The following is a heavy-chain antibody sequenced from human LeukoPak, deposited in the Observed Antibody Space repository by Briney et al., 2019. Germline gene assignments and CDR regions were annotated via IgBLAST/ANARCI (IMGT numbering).Heavy chain of an antibody. CDR1: GFTFSSYA. V-gene: IGHV3-23*01. J-gene: IGHJ4*02. CDR3: AMAFIGSGWTLDY. CDR2: ISGSGGST. Sequence: PGGSLRLSCAASGFTFSSYAMSWVRQAPGKGLEWVSAISGSGGSTYYADSVKGRFTISRDNSKNTLYLQVNSLRAEDTAVYYCAMAFIGSGWTLDYWGQGTLVTVSS. D-gene: IGHD6-19*01.